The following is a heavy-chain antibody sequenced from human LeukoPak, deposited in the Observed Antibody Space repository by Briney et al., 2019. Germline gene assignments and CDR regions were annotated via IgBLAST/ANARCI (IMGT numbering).Heavy chain of an antibody. D-gene: IGHD3/OR15-3a*01. CDR3: ARQTGSGLFILP. CDR2: IYYSVNA. J-gene: IGHJ4*02. CDR1: GVSISSSNSY. Sequence: SETLSLTCTVSGVSISSSNSYLGWIRQPPVKKLELIGSIYYSVNAYYNASLKSQVSISIDTSKNQFSLRLTSVTAADTAVYYCARQTGSGLFILPGGQGTLVTVSS. V-gene: IGHV4-39*01.